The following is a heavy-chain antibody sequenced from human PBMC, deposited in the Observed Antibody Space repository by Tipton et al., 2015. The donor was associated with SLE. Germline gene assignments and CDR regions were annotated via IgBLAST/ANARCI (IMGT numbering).Heavy chain of an antibody. CDR1: GGSISSYY. J-gene: IGHJ6*03. D-gene: IGHD6-6*01. V-gene: IGHV4-59*01. CDR3: ARSIAARRTTNYYMDV. CDR2: IYYSGST. Sequence: TLSLTCTVSGGSISSYYWSWIRQPPGKGLEWIGSIYYSGSTNYNPSLKSRVTISVDTSKNQFSLKLSSVTAADTAVYYCARSIAARRTTNYYMDVWGKGTTVTVSS.